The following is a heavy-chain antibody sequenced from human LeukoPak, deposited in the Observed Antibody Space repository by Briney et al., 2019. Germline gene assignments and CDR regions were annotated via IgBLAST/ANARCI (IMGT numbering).Heavy chain of an antibody. CDR3: ARGYNITWPFDAFDI. J-gene: IGHJ3*02. CDR1: GFTFSSYS. Sequence: GGSLRLSCAASGFTFSSYSINWVRQAPGKGLEWVSYISRSGSTIYYADSVKGRFTISRDNAKNSLYVQMNSLRTEDTAVYYCARGYNITWPFDAFDIWGQGTMVTVSS. V-gene: IGHV3-48*04. CDR2: ISRSGSTI. D-gene: IGHD6-13*01.